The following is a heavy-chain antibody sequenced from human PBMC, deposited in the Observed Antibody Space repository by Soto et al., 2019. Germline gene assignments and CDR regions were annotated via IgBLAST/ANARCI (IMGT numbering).Heavy chain of an antibody. J-gene: IGHJ6*02. CDR2: ISGSGDGT. CDR3: TRSRRSILMVYGFGGMDV. D-gene: IGHD2-8*01. Sequence: VQLLESGGGVVQRGGSLRLSCAASGFTVGSHAMSWVRQAPGKGLEWVSSISGSGDGTYYGDSVKGRVTISRDSSSSTLYLQMDNLRGEDTAVYFCTRSRRSILMVYGFGGMDVWGQGTTVTVSS. CDR1: GFTVGSHA. V-gene: IGHV3-23*01.